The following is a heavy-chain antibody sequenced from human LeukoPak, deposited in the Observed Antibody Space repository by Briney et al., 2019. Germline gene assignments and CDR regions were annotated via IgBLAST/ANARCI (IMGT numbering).Heavy chain of an antibody. Sequence: GGSLRLSCAASGFIFNKHAMSWVRQAPGKGLEWVSGLSGSGGSTDYADSVKGRFTVSRDSSKNTLFLQMNSLRAEDTAIYYCAKERDYGPADYWGQGTLVTVSS. CDR3: AKERDYGPADY. J-gene: IGHJ4*02. CDR2: LSGSGGST. CDR1: GFIFNKHA. D-gene: IGHD4/OR15-4a*01. V-gene: IGHV3-23*01.